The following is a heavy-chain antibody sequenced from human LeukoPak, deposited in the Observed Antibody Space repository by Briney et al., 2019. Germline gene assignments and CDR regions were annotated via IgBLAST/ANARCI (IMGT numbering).Heavy chain of an antibody. CDR1: GGSFSGYY. CDR2: INHSGST. V-gene: IGHV4-34*01. J-gene: IGHJ4*02. D-gene: IGHD3-10*01. Sequence: SETLSLTCAVYGGSFSGYYWSWIRQPPGKGLEWIGEINHSGSTNYNPSLKSRVTISVDTSKNQFSLKLSSVTAADTAVYYCARVYWTYYYGSGSYSFFDYWGQGTLVTVSS. CDR3: ARVYWTYYYGSGSYSFFDY.